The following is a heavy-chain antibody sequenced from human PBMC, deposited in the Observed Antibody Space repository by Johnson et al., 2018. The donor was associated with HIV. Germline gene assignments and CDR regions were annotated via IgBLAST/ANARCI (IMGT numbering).Heavy chain of an antibody. CDR2: IRYDGSNK. CDR3: VRDTGYCSGGRCDDAFDI. D-gene: IGHD2-15*01. Sequence: QVQLVESGGGVVQPGRSLRLSCAASGFTFSSYAMHWVRQAPGKGLEWVAFIRYDGSNKYYADSVKGRFTISRDNSKNTVYLQMNSLRVEDTALYYCVRDTGYCSGGRCDDAFDIWGQGTMVTVSS. V-gene: IGHV3-33*08. J-gene: IGHJ3*02. CDR1: GFTFSSYA.